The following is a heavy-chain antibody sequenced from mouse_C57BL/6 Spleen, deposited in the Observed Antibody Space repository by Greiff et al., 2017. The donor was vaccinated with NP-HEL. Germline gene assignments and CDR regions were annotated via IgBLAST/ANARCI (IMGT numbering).Heavy chain of an antibody. Sequence: QVQLQQSGPELVKPGASVKISCKASGYAFSSSWMNWVKQRPGKGLEWIGRIYPGDGDTNYNGKFKGKATLTADKSFSTAYMQLSSLTSEDSAVYFCARSNYYGSDYWGQGTTLTVSS. CDR3: ARSNYYGSDY. CDR2: IYPGDGDT. V-gene: IGHV1-82*01. D-gene: IGHD1-1*01. CDR1: GYAFSSSW. J-gene: IGHJ2*01.